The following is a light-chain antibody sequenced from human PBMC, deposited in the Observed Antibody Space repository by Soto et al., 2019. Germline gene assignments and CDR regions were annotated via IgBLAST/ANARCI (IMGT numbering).Light chain of an antibody. V-gene: IGLV4-69*01. J-gene: IGLJ2*01. CDR1: SGHSSYA. Sequence: QPVLTQSPSASASPGASVKLTCTLSSGHSSYAIAWHQQQPEKGPRYLMKLNSDGSHSKGDGIPDRFSGSSSGAERYLTISSLQSEDEADYYCQTWGTGIVLFAGGTKLTVL. CDR2: LNSDGSH. CDR3: QTWGTGIVL.